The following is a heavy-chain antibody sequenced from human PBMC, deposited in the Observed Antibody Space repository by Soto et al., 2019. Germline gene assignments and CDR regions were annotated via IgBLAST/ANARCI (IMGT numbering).Heavy chain of an antibody. D-gene: IGHD3-3*01. CDR2: IYPGDSDT. J-gene: IGHJ4*02. V-gene: IGHV5-51*01. Sequence: GESLKISCKGSGYSFTSYWIGWVRQMPGKGLEWMGIIYPGDSDTRYSPSFQGQVTISADKSISTAYLQWSSLKASDTAMYYCARVAGYAFFGVVTRDPFDYWGQGTLVTVSS. CDR1: GYSFTSYW. CDR3: ARVAGYAFFGVVTRDPFDY.